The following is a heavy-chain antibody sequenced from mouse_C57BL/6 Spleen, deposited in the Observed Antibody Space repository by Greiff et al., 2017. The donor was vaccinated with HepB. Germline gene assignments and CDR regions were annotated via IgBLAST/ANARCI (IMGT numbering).Heavy chain of an antibody. J-gene: IGHJ1*03. V-gene: IGHV1-26*01. CDR3: ARRGIYYGSSYDWYFDV. CDR2: INPNNGGT. D-gene: IGHD1-1*01. CDR1: GYTFTDYY. Sequence: EVQLQQSGPELVKPGASVKISCKASGYTFTDYYMNWVKQSHGKSLEWIGDINPNNGGTSYNQKFKGKATLTVDKSSSTAYMELRSLTSEDSAVYYCARRGIYYGSSYDWYFDVWGTGTTVTVSS.